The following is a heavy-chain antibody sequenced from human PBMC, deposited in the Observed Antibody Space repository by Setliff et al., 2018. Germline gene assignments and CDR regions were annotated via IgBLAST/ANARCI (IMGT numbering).Heavy chain of an antibody. CDR3: ARGEHIVSGDFYHYIDV. V-gene: IGHV1-2*02. CDR1: GYTFTAYY. D-gene: IGHD2-15*01. J-gene: IGHJ6*03. CDR2: INPNAGNI. Sequence: ASVKVSCKASGYTFTAYYIHWVRQAPGQGLEWMGWINPNAGNINYIQKFQGRVTTTRDTSISTAYMELRRLKSDDTAVYYCARGEHIVSGDFYHYIDVWGKGTTVTVS.